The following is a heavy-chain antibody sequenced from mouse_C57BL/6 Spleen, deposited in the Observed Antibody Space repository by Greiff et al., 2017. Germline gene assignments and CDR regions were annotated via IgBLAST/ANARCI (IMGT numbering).Heavy chain of an antibody. Sequence: QVQLQQPGAELVKPGASVKLSCKASGYTFTSYWMHWVKQRPGQGLEWIGMIHPNSGSTNYNEKFKSKATLTVDKSSSTAYMQLSSLTSEDSAVYYCATSVVEPSWSFAVWGTGTTVTVSS. D-gene: IGHD1-1*01. CDR3: ATSVVEPSWSFAV. J-gene: IGHJ1*03. CDR2: IHPNSGST. V-gene: IGHV1-64*01. CDR1: GYTFTSYW.